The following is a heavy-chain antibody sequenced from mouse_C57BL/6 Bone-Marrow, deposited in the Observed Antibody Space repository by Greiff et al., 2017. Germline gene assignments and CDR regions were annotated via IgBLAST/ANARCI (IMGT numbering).Heavy chain of an antibody. V-gene: IGHV1-82*01. D-gene: IGHD1-1*01. Sequence: VQLQQSGPELVKPGASVKISCKASGYAFSSSWMNWVKQRPGKGLEWIGRIYPGDGDTNYNGKFKGKATLTADKSSSTAYMQLSSLTSEDSAVYFCARGPHYSSSYDWYFEVWGTGTTVTVSS. J-gene: IGHJ1*03. CDR3: ARGPHYSSSYDWYFEV. CDR1: GYAFSSSW. CDR2: IYPGDGDT.